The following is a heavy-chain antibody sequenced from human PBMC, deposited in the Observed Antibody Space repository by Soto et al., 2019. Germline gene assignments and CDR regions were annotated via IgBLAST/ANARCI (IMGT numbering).Heavy chain of an antibody. CDR2: ISGSGGST. D-gene: IGHD6-19*01. CDR1: GFTFSSYA. Sequence: PXXSLRLSCAASGFTFSSYAMRWVLQAPGKGLEWVSAISGSGGSTYYADSVKGRFTISRDNSKNTLYLQMNSLRAEDTAVYYCADSSGWFTGPYDAFDIWGQGTMVTVSS. CDR3: ADSSGWFTGPYDAFDI. V-gene: IGHV3-23*01. J-gene: IGHJ3*02.